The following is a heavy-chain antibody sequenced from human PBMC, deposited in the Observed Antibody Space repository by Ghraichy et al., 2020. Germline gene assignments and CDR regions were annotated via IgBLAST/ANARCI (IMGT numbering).Heavy chain of an antibody. CDR1: GGTFSSSA. Sequence: KVSCKASGGTFSSSAISWVRQAPGQGLEWMGRIIPVLGITDYAQKFQGRVTITADTSTSTAYMELGSLRSEDTAVYYCSKAARDYGDLDQWGQGTLVTVSS. CDR2: IIPVLGIT. CDR3: SKAARDYGDLDQ. D-gene: IGHD4-17*01. J-gene: IGHJ4*02. V-gene: IGHV1-69*04.